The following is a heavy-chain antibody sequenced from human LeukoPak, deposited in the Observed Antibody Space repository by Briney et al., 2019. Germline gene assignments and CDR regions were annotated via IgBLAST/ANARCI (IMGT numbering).Heavy chain of an antibody. CDR3: AKDSSSSNYYYGMDV. CDR1: GFSFRNYG. Sequence: GGSLRLSCAASGFSFRNYGMHWVRQAPGKGLEWVAVISDDGSNKYYVDSVKGRVTISRDNSKNTLFLQMNSLRAEDTAVYYCAKDSSSSNYYYGMDVWGQGTTVTVSS. J-gene: IGHJ6*02. D-gene: IGHD6-6*01. CDR2: ISDDGSNK. V-gene: IGHV3-30*18.